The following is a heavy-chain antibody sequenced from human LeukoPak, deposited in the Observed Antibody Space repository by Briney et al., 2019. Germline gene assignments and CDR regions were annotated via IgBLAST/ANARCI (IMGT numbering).Heavy chain of an antibody. CDR3: ARGKGYGSYYYGMDV. Sequence: SETLSLTCAVYGGSFSGYYWSWIRQPPGKGLEWIGEINHSGSTNYNPSLKSRVTISVDTSKNQFSLKLSSVTAADTAVYYCARGKGYGSYYYGMDVWGQGTTVTVSS. J-gene: IGHJ6*02. CDR2: INHSGST. V-gene: IGHV4-34*01. CDR1: GGSFSGYY. D-gene: IGHD5-12*01.